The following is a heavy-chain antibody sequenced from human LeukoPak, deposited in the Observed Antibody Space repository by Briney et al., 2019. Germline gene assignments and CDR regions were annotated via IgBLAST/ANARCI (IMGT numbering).Heavy chain of an antibody. CDR3: ARELGDYVDY. J-gene: IGHJ4*02. D-gene: IGHD4-17*01. V-gene: IGHV4-59*01. CDR1: GGSISSYY. Sequence: SETLSLTCTVSGGSISSYYWSWIRQPPGKGLEWIGYIYYSGSTNYNPSLKSRVTISVDTSKNQFSLRLSPVTAADTAVYYCARELGDYVDYWGQGTLVTVSS. CDR2: IYYSGST.